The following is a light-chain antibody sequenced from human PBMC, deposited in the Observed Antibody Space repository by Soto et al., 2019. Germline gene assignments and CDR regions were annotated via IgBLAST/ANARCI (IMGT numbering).Light chain of an antibody. Sequence: DIQMTQSPSSVSASVGERVTITCRASQSVSNWLAWYQQKPGKAPKLLIYDVSSLESGVPSRFSGSGSGTEFTLTISSLQPDDFATYYCQHYNSYSEAFGQGTKVDIK. CDR1: QSVSNW. CDR3: QHYNSYSEA. CDR2: DVS. J-gene: IGKJ1*01. V-gene: IGKV1-5*01.